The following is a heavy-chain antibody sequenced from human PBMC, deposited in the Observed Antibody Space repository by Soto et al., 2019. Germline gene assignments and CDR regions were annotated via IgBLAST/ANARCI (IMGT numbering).Heavy chain of an antibody. V-gene: IGHV4-30-4*01. CDR2: IYYSGST. CDR3: ARVFLYYDSSGYYHPETGRIKYYFDY. Sequence: SETLSLTCTVSGGSISSGDYYWSWIRQPPGKGLEWIGYIYYSGSTYYNPSLKSRVTISVDTSKNQFSLKLSSVTAADTVLYYCARVFLYYDSSGYYHPETGRIKYYFDYWGQGTLVTVSS. D-gene: IGHD3-22*01. CDR1: GGSISSGDYY. J-gene: IGHJ4*02.